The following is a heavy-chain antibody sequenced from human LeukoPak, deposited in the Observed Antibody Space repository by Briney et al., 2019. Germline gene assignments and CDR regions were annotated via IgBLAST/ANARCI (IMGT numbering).Heavy chain of an antibody. CDR2: ISGDGGST. CDR3: AKDKGTAIVAWAASVGMDV. D-gene: IGHD5-18*01. V-gene: IGHV3-43*02. Sequence: GGSLRLSCTASGFTFDDYAMHWVRQAPGKGLEWVSLISGDGGSTYYADSVKGRFTISRDNSKNSLYLQMNSLRTEDTALYYCAKDKGTAIVAWAASVGMDVWGQGTTVTVSS. CDR1: GFTFDDYA. J-gene: IGHJ6*02.